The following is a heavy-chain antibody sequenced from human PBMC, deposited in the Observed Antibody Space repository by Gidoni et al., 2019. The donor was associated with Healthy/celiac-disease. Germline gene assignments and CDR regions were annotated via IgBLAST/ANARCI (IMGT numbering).Heavy chain of an antibody. CDR2: IIPILGIA. D-gene: IGHD4-17*01. V-gene: IGHV1-69*02. CDR3: ARGIYGGNDY. J-gene: IGHJ4*02. CDR1: VGTFSSYT. Sequence: QVQLVQSEAEVTQPGSSVTVSCKASVGTFSSYTISWVRQAPGQGLEWMGRIIPILGIATYAQKFQVRVTITADKSTSTAYMELSSLRSEDTAVYYCARGIYGGNDYWGQGTLVTVSS.